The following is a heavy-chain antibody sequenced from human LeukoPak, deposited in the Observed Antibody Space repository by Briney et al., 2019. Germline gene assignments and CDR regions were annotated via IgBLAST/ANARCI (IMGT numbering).Heavy chain of an antibody. CDR3: GRGGIAAAASGIDY. J-gene: IGHJ4*02. D-gene: IGHD6-13*01. CDR1: GGSISSGGYS. CDR2: IYQNGNT. Sequence: SETLSLTCAVSGGSISSGGYSWSWIRQPPGKGLEWIGYIYQNGNTYYNPSLKSRVTISVDRSKNQFSLNLSSVTAADTAVYYRGRGGIAAAASGIDYWGQGTLVAVSS. V-gene: IGHV4-30-2*01.